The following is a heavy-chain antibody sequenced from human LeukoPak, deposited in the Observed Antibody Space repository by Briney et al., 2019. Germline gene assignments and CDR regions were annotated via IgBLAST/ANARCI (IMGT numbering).Heavy chain of an antibody. Sequence: PGGSLRLSCAASGFSFSSYGMHWVRQASGKGLEWVGRIRSKANSYATAYAASVKGRFTISRDDSKNTAYLQINSLQTEDTAVYYCSSTLSGSYSFDYWGQGTLVTVSS. D-gene: IGHD1-26*01. CDR2: IRSKANSYAT. V-gene: IGHV3-73*01. CDR1: GFSFSSYG. CDR3: SSTLSGSYSFDY. J-gene: IGHJ4*02.